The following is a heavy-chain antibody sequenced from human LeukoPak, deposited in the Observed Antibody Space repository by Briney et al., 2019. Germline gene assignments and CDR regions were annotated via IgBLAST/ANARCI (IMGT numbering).Heavy chain of an antibody. CDR1: GFTFSRYV. Sequence: GGSLRLSCAASGFTFSRYVMQWVRQAPDKRLEYVSGMDDSGAHTYYADSVKGRFTMSRDNSRDTLYLQMGSLRPEDTAVYYCARDGKAKNDFWGQGTLVTVST. V-gene: IGHV3-64*02. CDR2: MDDSGAHT. D-gene: IGHD1-26*01. J-gene: IGHJ4*02. CDR3: ARDGKAKNDF.